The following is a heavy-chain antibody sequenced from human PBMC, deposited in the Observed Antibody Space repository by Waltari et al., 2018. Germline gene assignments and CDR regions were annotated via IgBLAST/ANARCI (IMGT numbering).Heavy chain of an antibody. CDR2: FETEEGET. V-gene: IGHV1-24*01. CDR1: GYTLTELS. D-gene: IGHD5-18*01. Sequence: QVQLVQSGAEVKKPGASVKVSCKVSGYTLTELSMHWVRQAPGKGLGWMGGFETEEGETMYAKKFQGRVTMTEDTSTDTAYMELSSLRSEDTAVYYCATDGHRGYSYGPSFDYWGQGTLVTVSS. J-gene: IGHJ4*02. CDR3: ATDGHRGYSYGPSFDY.